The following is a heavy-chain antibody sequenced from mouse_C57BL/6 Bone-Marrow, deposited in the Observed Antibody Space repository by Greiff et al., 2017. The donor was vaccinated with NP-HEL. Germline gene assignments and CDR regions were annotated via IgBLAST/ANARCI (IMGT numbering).Heavy chain of an antibody. CDR2: IRSKSNNYAT. Sequence: DAGGGLVQPKGSLKLSCAASGFSFNTYAMNWVRQAPGKGLEWVARIRSKSNNYATYYADSVKDRFTISRDDSESMLYLQMNNLKTEDTAMYYCVSVYYDYRKAMDYWGQGTSVTVSS. CDR3: VSVYYDYRKAMDY. CDR1: GFSFNTYA. D-gene: IGHD2-4*01. V-gene: IGHV10-1*01. J-gene: IGHJ4*01.